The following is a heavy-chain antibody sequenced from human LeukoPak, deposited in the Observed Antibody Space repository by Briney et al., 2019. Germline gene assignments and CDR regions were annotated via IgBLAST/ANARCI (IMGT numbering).Heavy chain of an antibody. CDR3: ARETGDVLLGAFDS. D-gene: IGHD3-10*01. J-gene: IGHJ3*02. CDR2: IGTFGDT. V-gene: IGHV3-13*04. CDR1: GFNFSGYY. Sequence: PGESLRLSCAASGFNFSGYYFHWVRQATGRDLAWVSAIGTFGDTHYLDSVKGRFTISRENAKNSLYLQMKSLRAGDTAVYYCARETGDVLLGAFDSWGQGTMVTVSS.